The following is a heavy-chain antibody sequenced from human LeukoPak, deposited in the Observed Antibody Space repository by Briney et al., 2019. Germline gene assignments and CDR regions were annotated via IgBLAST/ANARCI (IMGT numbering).Heavy chain of an antibody. D-gene: IGHD2-2*01. V-gene: IGHV3-30*18. J-gene: IGHJ4*02. CDR1: GFTVSSNY. Sequence: PGGSLRLSCAASGFTVSSNYMSWVRQAPGKGLEWVAVISSDGSKEYYADSVKGRFTISRDNSKNTLYLQMNSLRAEDTAVYYCAKGGIVVIPAASHGFDYWGQGTLVTVSS. CDR2: ISSDGSKE. CDR3: AKGGIVVIPAASHGFDY.